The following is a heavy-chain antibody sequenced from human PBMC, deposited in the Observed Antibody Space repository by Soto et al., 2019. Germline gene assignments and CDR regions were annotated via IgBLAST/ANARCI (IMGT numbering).Heavy chain of an antibody. D-gene: IGHD3-10*01. CDR1: GFNFGSYA. V-gene: IGHV3-23*01. Sequence: EVQVLESGGTLVQPGGSLRLSCAASGFNFGSYAMSWVRQAPGKGLEWVSVMSGSATTTYYADSVKGRFTISRDNSKNTFYLQMSSLRAEDTAVYYCAKRGGGDDYGSGRNYYYYYGMDVWGQGTTVTVSS. CDR3: AKRGGGDDYGSGRNYYYYYGMDV. J-gene: IGHJ6*02. CDR2: MSGSATTT.